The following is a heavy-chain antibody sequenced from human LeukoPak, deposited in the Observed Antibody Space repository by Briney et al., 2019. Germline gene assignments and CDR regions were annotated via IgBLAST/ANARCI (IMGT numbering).Heavy chain of an antibody. CDR1: GYTFTSYA. J-gene: IGHJ4*02. D-gene: IGHD2-2*01. V-gene: IGHV7-4-1*02. Sequence: ASVKVSCKASGYTFTSYAMNWVRQAPGQGLERMGWINTNTGNPTYAQGFTGRFVFSLDTSVSTAYLQISSLKAEDTAVYYCARAPTNIVVVPAAINYWGQGTLVTVSS. CDR2: INTNTGNP. CDR3: ARAPTNIVVVPAAINY.